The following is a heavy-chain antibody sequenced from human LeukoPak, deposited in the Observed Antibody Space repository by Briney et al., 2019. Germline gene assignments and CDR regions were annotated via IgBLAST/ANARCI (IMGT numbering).Heavy chain of an antibody. V-gene: IGHV3-74*01. D-gene: IGHD3-10*01. J-gene: IGHJ4*02. Sequence: GGSLRLSCAASGFTFSSYWMHWVRQAPGKGLVWVSRINSDGRNINYADSVKGRFTISRDNAKNTLYLQMNSLRVEDTAVYYCTRGPPDGSGNYYPGDFWGQGTLVTVSS. CDR2: INSDGRNI. CDR1: GFTFSSYW. CDR3: TRGPPDGSGNYYPGDF.